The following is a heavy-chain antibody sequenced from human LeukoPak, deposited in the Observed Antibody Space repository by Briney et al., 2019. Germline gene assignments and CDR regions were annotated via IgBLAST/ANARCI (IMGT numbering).Heavy chain of an antibody. CDR3: ARGRTMAAGL. V-gene: IGHV1-2*02. CDR1: GYTFSDYY. CDR2: INPKSAGT. J-gene: IGHJ4*02. D-gene: IGHD6-13*01. Sequence: ASVKVSCKASGYTFSDYYMHWVRQAPGQGLEWMGWINPKSAGTTYAQKFRGRVTMTRDTSISTAYMELSSLRFNDTAIYYCARGRTMAAGLWGQGALVTVSS.